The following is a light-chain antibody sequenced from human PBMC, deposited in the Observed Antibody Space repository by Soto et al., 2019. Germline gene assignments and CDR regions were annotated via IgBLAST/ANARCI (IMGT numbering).Light chain of an antibody. CDR2: DVT. CDR1: GSVVGGYNY. J-gene: IGLJ1*01. CDR3: CSYTSSTIYV. Sequence: QSARTQPASVSGSPGQSIAISCTGTGSVVGGYNYVSWYQQHPRKAPKLMIYDVTSRPSGVSDRFSGSKSGTTASLTISGLQAEDEADYYCCSYTSSTIYVFGTGTKVTVL. V-gene: IGLV2-14*03.